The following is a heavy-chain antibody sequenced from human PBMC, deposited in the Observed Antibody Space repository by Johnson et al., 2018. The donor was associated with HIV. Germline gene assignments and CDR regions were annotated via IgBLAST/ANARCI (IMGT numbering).Heavy chain of an antibody. Sequence: QVQLVESGGGVVQPGRSLRLSCAVSGFTFNNYPMHWVRQAPGKGLEWVAVISYDGSNKYYADSVKGRFTISRDNSKNTLYLQMNSLRAEDTAVYYCAREQATLFFRASGAAFNIWGQGTMVTVSS. V-gene: IGHV3-30-3*01. CDR1: GFTFNNYP. J-gene: IGHJ3*02. CDR2: ISYDGSNK. D-gene: IGHD3-3*01. CDR3: AREQATLFFRASGAAFNI.